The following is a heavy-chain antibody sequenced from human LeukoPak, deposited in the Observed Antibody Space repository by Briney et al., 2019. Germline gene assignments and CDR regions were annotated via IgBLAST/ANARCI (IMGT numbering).Heavy chain of an antibody. Sequence: GGSLRLSCAASGFTFDDYAMHWVRQAPGKGLEWVSGISWNSGSIGYADSVKGRFTISRDNAKNSLYLQMNSLRAEDTAVYYCATRDSGYGGYWGQGTLVTVSS. D-gene: IGHD5-12*01. CDR3: ATRDSGYGGY. CDR2: ISWNSGSI. J-gene: IGHJ4*02. V-gene: IGHV3-9*01. CDR1: GFTFDDYA.